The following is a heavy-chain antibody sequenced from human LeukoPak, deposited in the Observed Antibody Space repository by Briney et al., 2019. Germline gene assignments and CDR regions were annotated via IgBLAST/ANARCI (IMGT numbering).Heavy chain of an antibody. Sequence: ASVKVSCKASGYTFTSYGISLVRQAPGQGLEWMGWISAYNGNTNYAQKLQGRVTMTTDTSTSTAYMELRSLRSDDTAVYYCARAQRYYGPGSPFDYWGQGTLVTVSS. J-gene: IGHJ4*02. CDR3: ARAQRYYGPGSPFDY. V-gene: IGHV1-18*01. CDR2: ISAYNGNT. D-gene: IGHD3-10*01. CDR1: GYTFTSYG.